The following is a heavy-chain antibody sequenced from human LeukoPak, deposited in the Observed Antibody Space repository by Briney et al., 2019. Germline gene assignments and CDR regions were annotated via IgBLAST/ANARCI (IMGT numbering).Heavy chain of an antibody. CDR1: GDSVSSNSAA. D-gene: IGHD6-19*01. V-gene: IGHV6-1*01. Sequence: SQTLSLTCAISGDSVSSNSAAWNWIRQSPSRGLEWLGRTYFRSKWFNEYALSLKSRITISPDTSKNQFSLQLNSVTPEDTAVYYCARVTRVAVAYFDYWGQGTLVTVSS. CDR2: TYFRSKWFN. J-gene: IGHJ4*02. CDR3: ARVTRVAVAYFDY.